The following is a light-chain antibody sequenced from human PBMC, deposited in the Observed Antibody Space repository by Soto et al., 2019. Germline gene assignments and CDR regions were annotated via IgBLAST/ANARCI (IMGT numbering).Light chain of an antibody. J-gene: IGKJ4*01. CDR1: QGISSA. Sequence: AIQLTQSPSSLSASVGDRVTITCRASQGISSALAWYQQKPGQAPKLLIYDASSLDSGVPSRFSGSGSGTDFTLTISSLQPEDFATYYCQQFNSYLLTFGGGTKVEIK. CDR2: DAS. CDR3: QQFNSYLLT. V-gene: IGKV1-13*02.